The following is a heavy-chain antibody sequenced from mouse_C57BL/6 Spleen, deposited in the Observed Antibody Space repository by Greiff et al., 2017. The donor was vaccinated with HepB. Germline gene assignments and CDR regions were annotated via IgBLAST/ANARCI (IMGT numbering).Heavy chain of an antibody. D-gene: IGHD2-1*01. Sequence: QVQLQQPGAELVKPGASVKLSCKASGYTFTSYWMHWVKQRPGQGLEWIGMIHPNSGSTNYNEKFKSKATLTVDKSSSTAYMQLSSLTSEDSAVYYCAREGKILPLYYYAMDYWGQGTSVTVSS. J-gene: IGHJ4*01. V-gene: IGHV1-64*01. CDR3: AREGKILPLYYYAMDY. CDR1: GYTFTSYW. CDR2: IHPNSGST.